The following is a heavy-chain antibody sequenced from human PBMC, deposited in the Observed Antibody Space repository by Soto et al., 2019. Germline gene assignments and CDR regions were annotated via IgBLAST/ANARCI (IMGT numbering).Heavy chain of an antibody. V-gene: IGHV4-39*01. Sequence: PSETLSLTCTVSGGSISSSSYYWGWIRQPPGKGLEWIGSIYCSGSTYYNPSLKSRVTISVDTSKNQFSLKLSSVTAADTAVYYCAPSRVYCSSTSCYPLYYYYGMDVWGQGTTVTVSS. J-gene: IGHJ6*02. CDR1: GGSISSSSYY. CDR3: APSRVYCSSTSCYPLYYYYGMDV. D-gene: IGHD2-2*01. CDR2: IYCSGST.